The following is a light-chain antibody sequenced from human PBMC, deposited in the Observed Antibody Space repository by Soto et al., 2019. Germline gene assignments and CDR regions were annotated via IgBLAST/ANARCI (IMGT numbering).Light chain of an antibody. J-gene: IGLJ2*01. CDR2: YDD. CDR1: SSNIGNNA. V-gene: IGLV1-36*01. Sequence: QSVLTQPPSVSEAPRQRVTISCSGSSSNIGNNAVKWYQQLPGKAPKLLIYYDDLLPSGVSDRFSGSKSGTSASLAISGLQFEDEADYYCGAWDDSLNGVVFGGGTKLTVL. CDR3: GAWDDSLNGVV.